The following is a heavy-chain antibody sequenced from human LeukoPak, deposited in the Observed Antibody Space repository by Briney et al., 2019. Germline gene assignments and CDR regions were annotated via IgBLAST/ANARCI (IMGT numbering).Heavy chain of an antibody. CDR1: GGSISSTSYY. J-gene: IGHJ4*02. Sequence: SETLSLTCTVSGGSISSTSYYWGWIRQPPGKGLEWIGSIYYSGTTYYKPSLPSRLTISVDTSKNEFSLRLSSVTAPDGAVYYCATPAGPFGDYDYWGQGTLVTVSS. V-gene: IGHV4-39*01. CDR2: IYYSGTT. CDR3: ATPAGPFGDYDY. D-gene: IGHD4-17*01.